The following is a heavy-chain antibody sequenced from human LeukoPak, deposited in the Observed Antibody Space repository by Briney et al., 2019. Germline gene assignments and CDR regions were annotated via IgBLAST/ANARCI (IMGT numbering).Heavy chain of an antibody. CDR3: ARHAVPYSANDAFDV. D-gene: IGHD4-11*01. Sequence: PSETLSLTCTVSGGSINGYYWSWIRQPPGKGLERIGYIYYSVSNYNPSLKSRVSTSVDTSKNQLSLKLNSVTAADTAVYYCARHAVPYSANDAFDVWGQGTVVTVSS. J-gene: IGHJ3*01. CDR2: IYYSVS. CDR1: GGSINGYY. V-gene: IGHV4-59*08.